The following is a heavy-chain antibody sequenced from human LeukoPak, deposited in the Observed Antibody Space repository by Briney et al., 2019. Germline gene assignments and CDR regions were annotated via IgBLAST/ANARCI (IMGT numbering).Heavy chain of an antibody. CDR1: GGTISSYY. CDR3: ARRYSSGWYLDY. V-gene: IGHV4-59*01. D-gene: IGHD6-19*01. J-gene: IGHJ4*02. CDR2: IYYSGST. Sequence: SETLSLTCTVTGGTISSYYWSWIRQPTGQGLEWIGYIYYSGSTNYNPSLKSRATISVDTSKNQFSLKLSSVTAADTAVYYCARRYSSGWYLDYWGQGTLVTVSS.